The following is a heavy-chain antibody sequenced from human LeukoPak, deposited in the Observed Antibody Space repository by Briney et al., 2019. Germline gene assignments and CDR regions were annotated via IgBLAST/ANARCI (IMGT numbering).Heavy chain of an antibody. Sequence: GGSLRLSCAASGFTFSGSAMHWVRQASGKGLEWVGRIRSKANNYATAYGASVEGRFTISRDDSKNTAYLQMNSLKTEDTAVYYCTRRDTSSFNMDVWGKGTTVTLSS. V-gene: IGHV3-73*01. CDR3: TRRDTSSFNMDV. CDR1: GFTFSGSA. J-gene: IGHJ6*03. D-gene: IGHD6-13*01. CDR2: IRSKANNYAT.